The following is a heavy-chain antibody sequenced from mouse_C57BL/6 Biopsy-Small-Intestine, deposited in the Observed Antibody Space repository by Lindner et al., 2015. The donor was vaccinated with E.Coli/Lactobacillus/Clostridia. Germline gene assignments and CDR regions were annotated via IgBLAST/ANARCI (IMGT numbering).Heavy chain of an antibody. D-gene: IGHD1-1*01. Sequence: VQLQESGAELVRPGTSVKMSCKASGYTFTNYWINWAKQRPGHGLEWIGDIYPGGGYTNYNEKFKGKATLTADKSSSTAYMQFSSLTSEDSAIYYCARGLGYGSIFDYWGQGTTLTVSS. V-gene: IGHV1-63*01. CDR2: IYPGGGYT. J-gene: IGHJ2*01. CDR3: ARGLGYGSIFDY. CDR1: GYTFTNYW.